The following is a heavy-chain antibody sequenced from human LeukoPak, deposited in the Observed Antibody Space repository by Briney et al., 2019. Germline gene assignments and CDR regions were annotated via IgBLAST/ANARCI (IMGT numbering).Heavy chain of an antibody. V-gene: IGHV1-2*02. CDR1: GYTFIGYY. D-gene: IGHD5-24*01. J-gene: IGHJ6*03. Sequence: ASVKVSCKASGYTFIGYYMHWVRQAPGQGLEWMGWINPNSGGTNYAQKFQGRVTMTRNTSISTAYMELSSLRSEDTAVYYCARGSKRWLQLRTRYYYYYYMDVWGKGTTVTISS. CDR3: ARGSKRWLQLRTRYYYYYYMDV. CDR2: INPNSGGT.